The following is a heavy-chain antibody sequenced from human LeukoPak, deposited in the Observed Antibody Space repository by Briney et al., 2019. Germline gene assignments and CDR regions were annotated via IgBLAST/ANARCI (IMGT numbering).Heavy chain of an antibody. Sequence: KSSQTLSLTCTVSGGSISSGSYYWSWIRQPAGKGLEWIGYIYYSGSTNYNPSLKSRVTISVDTSKNQFSLKLSSVTAADTAVYYCARGRFQTEESYWFDPWGQGTLDTVSS. D-gene: IGHD7-27*01. CDR1: GGSISSGSYY. CDR2: IYYSGST. CDR3: ARGRFQTEESYWFDP. J-gene: IGHJ5*02. V-gene: IGHV4-61*10.